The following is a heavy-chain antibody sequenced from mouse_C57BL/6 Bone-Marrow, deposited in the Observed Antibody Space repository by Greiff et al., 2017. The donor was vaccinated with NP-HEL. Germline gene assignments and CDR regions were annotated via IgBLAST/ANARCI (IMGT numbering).Heavy chain of an antibody. Sequence: EVKVVESGGGLVQSGRSLRLSCATSGFTFSDFYMEWVRQAPGKGLEWIAASRNKANDYTTEYSASVKGRFIVSRDTSQSILYLQMNALRAGDTDICYCARDYYGRYWYFSVWGTGTTVTVSS. CDR1: GFTFSDFY. J-gene: IGHJ1*03. V-gene: IGHV7-1*01. CDR3: ARDYYGRYWYFSV. CDR2: SRNKANDYTT. D-gene: IGHD1-1*01.